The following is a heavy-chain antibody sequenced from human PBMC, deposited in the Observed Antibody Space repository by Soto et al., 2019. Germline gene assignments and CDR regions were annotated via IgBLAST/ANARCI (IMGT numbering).Heavy chain of an antibody. V-gene: IGHV1-2*02. CDR2: INPNSGGT. Sequence: GASVKVSCKASGYTFTGYYMHWVRQAPGQGLEWMGWINPNSGGTNYAQKFQGRVTMTRDTSISTAYMELSRLRSDDTAVYYCATNDIVVVPAAMGGGNGMDVWGQGTTVTVSS. CDR3: ATNDIVVVPAAMGGGNGMDV. CDR1: GYTFTGYY. D-gene: IGHD2-2*01. J-gene: IGHJ6*02.